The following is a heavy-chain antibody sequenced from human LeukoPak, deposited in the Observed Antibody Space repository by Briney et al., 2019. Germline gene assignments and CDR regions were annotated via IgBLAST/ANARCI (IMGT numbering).Heavy chain of an antibody. CDR1: GFTFSSYW. CDR3: ARDLREAYYDFWSGYYSSSYLDY. V-gene: IGHV3-74*01. Sequence: PGGSLRLSCAASGFTFSSYWMHWVRQAPGKGLVRVSRINSDGSSTSYADSVKGRFTISRDNAKNTLYLQMNSLRAEDTAVYYCARDLREAYYDFWSGYYSSSYLDYWGQGTLVTVSS. D-gene: IGHD3-3*01. J-gene: IGHJ4*02. CDR2: INSDGSST.